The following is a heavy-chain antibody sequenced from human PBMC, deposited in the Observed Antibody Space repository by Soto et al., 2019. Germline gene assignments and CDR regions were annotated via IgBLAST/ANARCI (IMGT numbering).Heavy chain of an antibody. J-gene: IGHJ6*01. CDR1: GDSVSSNSSA. V-gene: IGHV6-1*01. CDR3: ARDLWELLSGDVYYYGMEV. D-gene: IGHD1-26*01. CDR2: TYYRSKWYN. Sequence: PSETLSLTCAISGDSVSSNSSAWNWIRPSPSRGLEWLGRTYYRSKWYNDYAVSVKSRININTDTSKNEFTLPANSVTPEDNPGYFCARDLWELLSGDVYYYGMEVWGEGKTVTVSS.